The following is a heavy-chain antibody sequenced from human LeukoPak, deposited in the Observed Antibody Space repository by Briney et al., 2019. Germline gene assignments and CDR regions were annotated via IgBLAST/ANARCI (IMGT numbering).Heavy chain of an antibody. D-gene: IGHD3-22*01. J-gene: IGHJ4*02. CDR2: IHYSGST. Sequence: PETLSLTCTVSGGSISSYYWSWIRQPPGKGLEWIGYIHYSGSTNYNPSLKSRVTISVDTSKNQFSLKLSSVTAADTAVYYCARGRTYYYDSSGYSYVDYWGQGTLVTVSP. V-gene: IGHV4-59*01. CDR3: ARGRTYYYDSSGYSYVDY. CDR1: GGSISSYY.